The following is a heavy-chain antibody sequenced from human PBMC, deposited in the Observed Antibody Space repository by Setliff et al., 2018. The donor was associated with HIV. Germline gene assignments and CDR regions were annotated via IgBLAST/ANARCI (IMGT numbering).Heavy chain of an antibody. CDR1: GGSISSSSYY. J-gene: IGHJ6*03. Sequence: SETLSLTCTVSGGSISSSSYYWGWVRQPPGKGLEWIGSIYYSGSTYSNPSLKSRVTISADTSKNQISLKLNSVTAADTAVYYCARGIGPLPNWENFYYSMDVWGKGTTVTVSS. V-gene: IGHV4-39*01. CDR2: IYYSGST. CDR3: ARGIGPLPNWENFYYSMDV. D-gene: IGHD1-26*01.